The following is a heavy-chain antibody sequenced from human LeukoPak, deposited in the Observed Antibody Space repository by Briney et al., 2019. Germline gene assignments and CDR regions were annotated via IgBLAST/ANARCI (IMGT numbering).Heavy chain of an antibody. D-gene: IGHD3-22*01. Sequence: GGSLRLSCAASGFTFSSYSMNWVRQAPGKGLEWVSYISSSSSTIYYADSVKGRFTISRDNAKNSLYLQMNSLRAEDTAVYYCARGAYYYDSSNPYPFDYWGQGTLVTVSS. V-gene: IGHV3-48*01. J-gene: IGHJ4*02. CDR2: ISSSSSTI. CDR1: GFTFSSYS. CDR3: ARGAYYYDSSNPYPFDY.